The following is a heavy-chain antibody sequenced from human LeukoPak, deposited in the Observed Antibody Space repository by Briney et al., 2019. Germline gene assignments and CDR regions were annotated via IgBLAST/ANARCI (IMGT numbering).Heavy chain of an antibody. J-gene: IGHJ5*02. CDR3: ARGVSRLNWFDP. V-gene: IGHV6-1*01. CDR1: GDRVSSNGA. D-gene: IGHD3-16*01. CDR2: TYYRSQWYN. Sequence: LSQTLSLTCAISGDRVSSNGAWNWIRQSPSRGLEWLGRTYYRSQWYNDYAISVMSRISITSDTSKNPFSLQLNSVTPEDTAVYYCARGVSRLNWFDPWGQGTLVTVSS.